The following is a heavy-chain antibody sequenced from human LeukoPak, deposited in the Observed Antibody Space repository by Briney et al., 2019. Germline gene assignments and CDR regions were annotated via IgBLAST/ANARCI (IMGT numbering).Heavy chain of an antibody. V-gene: IGHV3-23*01. D-gene: IGHD1-26*01. CDR3: ATGTGGFDP. CDR2: ISGSGGST. CDR1: GFTFSSYA. Sequence: PGGSLRLSCAASGFTFSSYAMSWVRQAPGKGLEWVSAISGSGGSTYYADSVKGRFTISRDNSKNTLYPQMSSLRAEDTAVYNCATGTGGFDPWGQGTLVTVSS. J-gene: IGHJ5*02.